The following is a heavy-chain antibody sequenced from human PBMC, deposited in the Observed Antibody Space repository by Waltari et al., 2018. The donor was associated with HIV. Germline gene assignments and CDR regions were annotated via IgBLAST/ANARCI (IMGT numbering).Heavy chain of an antibody. CDR3: ARGGASTTPRDYNYYGLDV. D-gene: IGHD2-2*01. CDR2: INPKSGGT. V-gene: IGHV1-2*02. Sequence: QVELVQSGGEVKKPGASVKVSCKASGYTFTDNYIHWVRQAPGHGLEWMGWINPKSGGTKHAQKFQGRVTMTRDTSMSTVYMEVSRLTSDDTAVYYCARGGASTTPRDYNYYGLDVWGQGTTVTVSS. J-gene: IGHJ6*02. CDR1: GYTFTDNY.